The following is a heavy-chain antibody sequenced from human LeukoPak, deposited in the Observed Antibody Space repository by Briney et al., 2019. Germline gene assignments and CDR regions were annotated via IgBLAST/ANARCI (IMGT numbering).Heavy chain of an antibody. CDR2: IYTSGST. CDR3: AVERGSSSLRYFDY. J-gene: IGHJ4*02. V-gene: IGHV4-4*07. Sequence: SETLSLTCTVSGGSISSYYWSWIRQPAGKGLEWIGRIYTSGSTSYNPSLRSRLTMSVDTSKNQFSLKLSSVTAADTAVYYCAVERGSSSLRYFDYWGQGTLVTVSS. CDR1: GGSISSYY. D-gene: IGHD6-6*01.